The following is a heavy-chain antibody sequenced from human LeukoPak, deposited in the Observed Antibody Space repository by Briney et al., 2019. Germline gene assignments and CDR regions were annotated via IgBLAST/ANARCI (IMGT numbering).Heavy chain of an antibody. CDR3: AKASRFGYSYGPREYFYYMDV. CDR2: INWNGDST. Sequence: GGSVRLSCAASGFTFEDYGMGWVRQVPGKGLEWVSGINWNGDSTGYADSVKGRFTISRDYAKNSLYLQMNTLRAEDTAVYYCAKASRFGYSYGPREYFYYMDVWGKGTTVTISS. V-gene: IGHV3-20*04. D-gene: IGHD5-18*01. CDR1: GFTFEDYG. J-gene: IGHJ6*03.